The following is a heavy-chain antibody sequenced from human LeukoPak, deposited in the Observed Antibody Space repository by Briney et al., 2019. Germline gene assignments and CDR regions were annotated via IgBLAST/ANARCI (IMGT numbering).Heavy chain of an antibody. Sequence: GGSLRLSCAASGFTFSSYAMSWVRQAPGKGLEWVPAISGSGGSTYYADSVKGRFTISRDNSKNTLYLQMNSLRAEDTAVYYCAKMGCEITMIPNWFDPWGQGTLVTVSS. CDR1: GFTFSSYA. D-gene: IGHD3-22*01. V-gene: IGHV3-23*01. CDR2: ISGSGGST. J-gene: IGHJ5*02. CDR3: AKMGCEITMIPNWFDP.